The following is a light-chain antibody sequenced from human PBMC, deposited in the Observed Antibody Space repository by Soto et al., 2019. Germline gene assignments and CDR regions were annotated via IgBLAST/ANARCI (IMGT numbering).Light chain of an antibody. V-gene: IGKV3-15*01. J-gene: IGKJ4*01. Sequence: EIVMTQSPATLSVSPGERVTLSCRASQSVYSNLAWYQQKPGQAPRLLIHGSFTSATGIPARFSGGGSWTEFTLTIATLQSEDLAVYYCQQFNQWPLTFGGGTKVEIK. CDR1: QSVYSN. CDR3: QQFNQWPLT. CDR2: GSF.